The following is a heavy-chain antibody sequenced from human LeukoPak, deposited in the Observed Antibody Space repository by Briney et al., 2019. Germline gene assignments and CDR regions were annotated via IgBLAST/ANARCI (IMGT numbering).Heavy chain of an antibody. J-gene: IGHJ5*02. CDR1: GYSINSVYY. V-gene: IGHV4-38-2*02. Sequence: KTSGTLSLTCTVSGYSINSVYYWGWIRQPPEKGLEWIGSIYHSGSTYYNPSLKSRVTISMDTSKNQFSLKLTSVTAADTAVYYCARRIAAAPMSWFDPWGQGTLVTVSS. CDR3: ARRIAAAPMSWFDP. CDR2: IYHSGST. D-gene: IGHD6-13*01.